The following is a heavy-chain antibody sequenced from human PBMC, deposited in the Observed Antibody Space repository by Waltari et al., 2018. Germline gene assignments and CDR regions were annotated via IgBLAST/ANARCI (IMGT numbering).Heavy chain of an antibody. J-gene: IGHJ5*02. D-gene: IGHD1-26*01. CDR2: IYYSGST. CDR1: GGSISSSSYY. Sequence: QLQLQESGQGLVKPSETLSLTCTVSGGSISSSSYYWGWIRQPPGKGLEWIGSIYYSGSTYYNPSLKSRVTISVDTSKNQFSLKLSSVTAADTAVYYCAREVMAAKSWFDPWGQGTLVTVSS. CDR3: AREVMAAKSWFDP. V-gene: IGHV4-39*07.